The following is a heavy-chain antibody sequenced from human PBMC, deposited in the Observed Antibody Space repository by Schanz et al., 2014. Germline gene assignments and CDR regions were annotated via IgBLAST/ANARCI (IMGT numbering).Heavy chain of an antibody. J-gene: IGHJ4*02. CDR2: ISSTSSYI. Sequence: EVQLLESGGGLVQPGGSLRLSCAASGFTFRNYGMSWVRQAPGKGLEWVSSISSTSSYIFYADSVKGRFTISRDNAKNSLYLQMNSLRAEDTAVYYCVPMSIAAHWGQGTLXTVSS. D-gene: IGHD6-6*01. CDR1: GFTFRNYG. V-gene: IGHV3-21*01. CDR3: VPMSIAAH.